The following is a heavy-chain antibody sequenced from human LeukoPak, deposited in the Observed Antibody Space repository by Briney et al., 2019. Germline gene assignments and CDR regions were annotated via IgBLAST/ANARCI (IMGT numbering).Heavy chain of an antibody. CDR2: IYSGGST. CDR3: ARGGSYLSAFDI. CDR1: GFTVSSNY. Sequence: GGSLRLSCAASGFTVSSNYMSWVRQAPGKGLEWVSIIYSGGSTFYADSVKGRFTISRDNSKNTLYLQMNSLRAEDTAVYYCARGGSYLSAFDIWGQGTTVTVSS. V-gene: IGHV3-53*01. J-gene: IGHJ3*02. D-gene: IGHD1-26*01.